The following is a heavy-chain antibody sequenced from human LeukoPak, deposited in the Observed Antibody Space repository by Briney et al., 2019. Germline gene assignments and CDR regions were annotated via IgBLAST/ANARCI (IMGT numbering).Heavy chain of an antibody. CDR2: ISGGGERT. CDR3: GKDGGQYSSGPEFDP. V-gene: IGHV3-23*01. CDR1: GFTFSTYV. J-gene: IGHJ5*02. Sequence: GGSLRLSCEASGFTFSTYVMNWARQSPGRGLEWLSAISGGGERTSYADSVKGRFTISRDNSKNMVYLQMNSLRADDTAIYYCGKDGGQYSSGPEFDPRGQGALVTVSS. D-gene: IGHD6-19*01.